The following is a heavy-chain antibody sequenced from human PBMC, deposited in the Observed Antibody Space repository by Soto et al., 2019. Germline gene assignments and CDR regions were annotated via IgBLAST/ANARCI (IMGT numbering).Heavy chain of an antibody. V-gene: IGHV1-69*13. CDR1: GGTFSNYA. CDR3: AREYGYGMDV. CDR2: IIPIFGTS. J-gene: IGHJ6*02. D-gene: IGHD2-8*01. Sequence: GASVKVSCKASGGTFSNYAISWVRQAPGQGPEWMGGIIPIFGTSNYAQRFQGRVTITADESTSTAYMELSSLRSEDTAVYYCAREYGYGMDVWGQGTTVTVSS.